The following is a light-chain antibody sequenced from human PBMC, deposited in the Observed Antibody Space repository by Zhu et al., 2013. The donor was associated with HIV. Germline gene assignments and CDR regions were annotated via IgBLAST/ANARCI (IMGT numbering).Light chain of an antibody. CDR3: SSYTSSSTLV. V-gene: IGLV2-14*01. CDR2: EVN. Sequence: QSALTQPASVSGSPGQSITISCTGTSSDVGYNNYVSWYQYHPGKAPKLIIYEVNNRPSGVPDRFSGSKSGNTASLTISGLQAEDEADYYCSSYTSSSTLVFATGTKVTVL. J-gene: IGLJ1*01. CDR1: SSDVGYNNY.